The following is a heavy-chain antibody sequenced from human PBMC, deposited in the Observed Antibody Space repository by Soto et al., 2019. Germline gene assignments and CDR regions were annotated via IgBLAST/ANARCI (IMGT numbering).Heavy chain of an antibody. J-gene: IGHJ4*02. CDR1: GFIFSDYA. Sequence: QVQLVESGGGVVQPGRSLRLSCAASGFIFSDYAMNWVRQAPGKGLEWVAVTSHDGKNKYFADSVRGRFIISRDNSRDTLYLRMDTLRTEDTAIYYCAKLGGCNYDNPFDYWGRGTMVIVSS. D-gene: IGHD3-22*01. CDR2: TSHDGKNK. CDR3: AKLGGCNYDNPFDY. V-gene: IGHV3-30-3*02.